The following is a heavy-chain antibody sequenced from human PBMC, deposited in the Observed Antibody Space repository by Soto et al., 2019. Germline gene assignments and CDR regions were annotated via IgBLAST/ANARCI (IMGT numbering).Heavy chain of an antibody. Sequence: QVQLVQSGADVKRPGASVKVSCKASGYTFTSYDINWVRQATGQGLEWMGWMNPNSGKTGFAQKFQGRVTMTWNTSISTAYMELSSLRSEDTAVYYCARGRRVPAAIRTQSDYYYYMDVWGKGTTVTVSS. CDR1: GYTFTSYD. CDR3: ARGRRVPAAIRTQSDYYYYMDV. D-gene: IGHD2-2*02. V-gene: IGHV1-8*01. J-gene: IGHJ6*03. CDR2: MNPNSGKT.